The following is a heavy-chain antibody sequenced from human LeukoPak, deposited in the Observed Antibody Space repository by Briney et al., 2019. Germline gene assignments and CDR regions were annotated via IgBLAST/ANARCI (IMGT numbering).Heavy chain of an antibody. D-gene: IGHD3-22*01. CDR2: IRYDGSNK. CDR1: GFTFSSYA. CDR3: AKDADYYDSSGYIPHRDY. Sequence: GGSLRLSCAASGFTFSSYAMSWVRQAPGKGLEWVAFIRYDGSNKYYADSVKGRFTISRDNSKNTLYLQMNSLRAEDTAVYYCAKDADYYDSSGYIPHRDYWGQGTLVTVSS. J-gene: IGHJ4*02. V-gene: IGHV3-30*02.